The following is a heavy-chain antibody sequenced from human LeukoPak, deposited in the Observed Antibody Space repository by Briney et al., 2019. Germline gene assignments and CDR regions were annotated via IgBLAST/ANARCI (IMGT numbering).Heavy chain of an antibody. CDR3: SKVQYSSSSRGSDFDY. Sequence: PGGSPRLSCAASGFTFSSYAMSWVRQAPGKGLEWVSAISGSGGSTYYADSVKGRFTISRDNSKNTLYLQMNSLRAEDTAVYYCSKVQYSSSSRGSDFDYWGQGTLVTVSS. CDR2: ISGSGGST. V-gene: IGHV3-23*01. D-gene: IGHD6-6*01. J-gene: IGHJ4*02. CDR1: GFTFSSYA.